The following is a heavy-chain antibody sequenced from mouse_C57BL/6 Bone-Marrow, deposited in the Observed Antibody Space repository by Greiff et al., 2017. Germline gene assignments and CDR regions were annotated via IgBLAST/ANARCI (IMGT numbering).Heavy chain of an antibody. J-gene: IGHJ2*01. CDR3: ERRRTSIDY. V-gene: IGHV5-17*01. CDR2: ISTGSGTI. Sequence: EVQVVESGGGLVKPGGSLKLSCAASGFTFSDYEMHWVRQAPGKRLEWVAYISTGSGTIYYTDTVKGPLTISRDNATNTLFLQMTSLRSEDTAMYYWERRRTSIDYWGQGTILTVSS. CDR1: GFTFSDYE.